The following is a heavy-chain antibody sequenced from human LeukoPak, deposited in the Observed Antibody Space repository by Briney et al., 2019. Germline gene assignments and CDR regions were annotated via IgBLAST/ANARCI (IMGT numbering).Heavy chain of an antibody. D-gene: IGHD6-19*01. J-gene: IGHJ5*02. CDR2: IIPIFVTA. V-gene: IGHV1-69*13. CDR1: GGTFSSYA. Sequence: SVKVSCKASGGTFSSYAISWVRQAPGQGLEWMGGIIPIFVTANYAQKFQGRVTITAEESTSTAYMELSSLRSEDTAVYYCARPRSSSGWYDWFDPWGQGTLVTVSS. CDR3: ARPRSSSGWYDWFDP.